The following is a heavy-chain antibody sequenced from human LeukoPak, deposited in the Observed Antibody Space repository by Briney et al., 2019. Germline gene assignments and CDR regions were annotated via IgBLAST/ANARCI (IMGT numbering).Heavy chain of an antibody. CDR2: ISSSSSYI. D-gene: IGHD3-22*01. Sequence: GGSLRLSCAASGFTFSSYSMNWVRQAPGKGLEWVSSISSSSSYIYYADSVKGRFTISRDNAKNSLYLQMNSLRAEDTAVYYCVRDYPDSSGSYGMDVWGQGTTVTVSS. V-gene: IGHV3-21*01. CDR3: VRDYPDSSGSYGMDV. J-gene: IGHJ6*02. CDR1: GFTFSSYS.